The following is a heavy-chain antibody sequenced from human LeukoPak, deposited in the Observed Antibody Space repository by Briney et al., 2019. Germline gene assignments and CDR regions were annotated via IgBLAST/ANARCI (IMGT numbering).Heavy chain of an antibody. CDR3: AKDAAVVVIARLVDP. J-gene: IGHJ5*02. D-gene: IGHD2-21*01. Sequence: PSGTLSLTCAVSGGSISSSNWWSWVRQAPGKGLEWVSAISGSGGSTYYADSVKGRFTISRDNSKNTLYLQMNSLRAEDTAVYYCAKDAAVVVIARLVDPWGQGTLSPSPQ. CDR1: GGSISSSN. CDR2: ISGSGGST. V-gene: IGHV3-23*01.